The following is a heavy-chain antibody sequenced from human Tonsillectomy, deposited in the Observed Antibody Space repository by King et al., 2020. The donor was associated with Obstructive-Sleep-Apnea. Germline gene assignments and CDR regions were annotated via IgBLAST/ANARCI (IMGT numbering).Heavy chain of an antibody. J-gene: IGHJ4*02. D-gene: IGHD3-22*01. CDR2: IISATGISTTHT. CDR1: GFSFSDYY. CDR3: ARDLYYNSSGYYLLDY. Sequence: VQLVESGGGLVKPGGSLRLSCAASGFSFSDYYMSWIRQSPGKGLEWVSYIISATGISTTHTNYADSVKGRFTISRDDATNLLYLQMNSLRAEDTAVYYCARDLYYNSSGYYLLDYWGQGTLVTVSS. V-gene: IGHV3-11*06.